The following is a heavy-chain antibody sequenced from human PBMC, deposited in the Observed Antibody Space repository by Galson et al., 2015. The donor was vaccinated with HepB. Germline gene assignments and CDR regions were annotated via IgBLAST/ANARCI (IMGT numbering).Heavy chain of an antibody. D-gene: IGHD1-26*01. V-gene: IGHV3-30-3*01. J-gene: IGHJ4*02. Sequence: SLRLSCAASGFTFSSYAMHWVRQAPGKGLEWVAVISYDGSNKYYADSVKGRFTISRDNSKNTLYLQMNSLRAEDTAVYYCARGWLGGSYPIDYWGQGTLVTVSS. CDR3: ARGWLGGSYPIDY. CDR1: GFTFSSYA. CDR2: ISYDGSNK.